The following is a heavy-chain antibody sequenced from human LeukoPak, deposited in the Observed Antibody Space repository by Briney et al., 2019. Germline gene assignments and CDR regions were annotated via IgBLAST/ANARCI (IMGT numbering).Heavy chain of an antibody. Sequence: GGSLRLSCAASGFTFSSYVMSWVRQAPGKGLEWVSTISDGGGSTYYADSVKGRFTISRDNSKNTLFLQMNSLRAEDTAIYCCAKKAVAGKGNWLDPWGQGTLVTVSS. CDR3: AKKAVAGKGNWLDP. D-gene: IGHD6-19*01. CDR1: GFTFSSYV. V-gene: IGHV3-23*01. CDR2: ISDGGGST. J-gene: IGHJ5*02.